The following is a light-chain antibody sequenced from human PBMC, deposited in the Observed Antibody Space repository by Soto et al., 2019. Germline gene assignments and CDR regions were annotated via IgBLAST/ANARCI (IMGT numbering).Light chain of an antibody. V-gene: IGLV2-8*01. J-gene: IGLJ1*01. Sequence: QSALTQPPSASGSPGQSVTISCTGPSSDVGGYNYVSWYQQHPGKAPKLMIYDVSKRPSGVPDRFSGSKSGNTASLTVSGLQAEDEADYYCSSYAGTHIVFGTGTKVTVL. CDR2: DVS. CDR3: SSYAGTHIV. CDR1: SSDVGGYNY.